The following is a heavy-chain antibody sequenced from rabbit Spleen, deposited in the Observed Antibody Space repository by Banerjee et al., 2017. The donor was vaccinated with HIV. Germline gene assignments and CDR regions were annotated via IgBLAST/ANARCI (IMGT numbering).Heavy chain of an antibody. CDR2: INASTGKP. CDR1: GFSFGDRDV. D-gene: IGHD4-2*01. Sequence: QEQLVESGGGLVQPEGSLTLTCKASGFSFGDRDVMCWVRQAPGKGLEWIACINASTGKPVYATWASGRFTISRTSSTTVTLRMTSLTAADRAIYFCARDFGIHNDVDTYYGMDLWGQGTLVTVS. CDR3: ARDFGIHNDVDTYYGMDL. V-gene: IGHV1S45*01. J-gene: IGHJ6*01.